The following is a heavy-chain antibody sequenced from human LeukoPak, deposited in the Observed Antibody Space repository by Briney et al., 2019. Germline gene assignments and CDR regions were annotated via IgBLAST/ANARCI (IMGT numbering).Heavy chain of an antibody. CDR3: ARDLDVLLWFGELNSFDY. J-gene: IGHJ4*02. Sequence: GGSLRLSCEASEFIVSNNYMSWVRQAPGKGLERVSVLYSGETTYYTDSVKGRFTISRDNSKNTLYLQMNSLRAEDTAVYYCARDLDVLLWFGELNSFDYWGQGTLVTVSS. CDR2: LYSGETT. V-gene: IGHV3-53*05. CDR1: EFIVSNNY. D-gene: IGHD3-10*01.